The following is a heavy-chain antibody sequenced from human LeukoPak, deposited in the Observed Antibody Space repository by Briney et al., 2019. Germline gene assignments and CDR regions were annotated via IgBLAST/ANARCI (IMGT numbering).Heavy chain of an antibody. CDR2: IYTSGST. CDR1: GGSISSYY. V-gene: IGHV4-4*07. CDR3: ARVRGYHWESFYDY. Sequence: PSETLPLTCTVSGGSISSYYWSWIRQPAGKGLEWIGRIYTSGSTNYNPSLKSRVTMSVDTSKNKFSLKLSSVTAADTAVYYCARVRGYHWESFYDYWGQGTLVTVSS. J-gene: IGHJ4*02. D-gene: IGHD5-12*01.